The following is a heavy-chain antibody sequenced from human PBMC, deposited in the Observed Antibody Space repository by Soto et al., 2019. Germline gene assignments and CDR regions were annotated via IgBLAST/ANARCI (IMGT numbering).Heavy chain of an antibody. CDR2: INHSGST. CDR3: ANVVPAATVYYYGMDV. V-gene: IGHV4-34*01. J-gene: IGHJ6*02. Sequence: SETLSLTCAVYGGSFSGYYWSWIRQPPGKGLEWIGEINHSGSTNYNPSLKSRVTISVDTSKNQFSLKLSSVTAADTAVYYCANVVPAATVYYYGMDVWGQGTTVTVSS. D-gene: IGHD2-2*01. CDR1: GGSFSGYY.